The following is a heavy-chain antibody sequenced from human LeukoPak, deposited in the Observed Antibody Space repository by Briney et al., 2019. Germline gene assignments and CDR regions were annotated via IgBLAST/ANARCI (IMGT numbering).Heavy chain of an antibody. CDR1: GGSISSGGYY. CDR2: IYYSGST. D-gene: IGHD4-17*01. J-gene: IGHJ4*02. V-gene: IGHV4-31*03. Sequence: SETLSLTCTVSGGSISSGGYYWSWIRQHPGKGLEWIGYIYYSGSTYHNPSLKSRVTISVDTSKNQFSLKLSSVTAADTAVYYCARAIYGDSVDYWGQGTLVTVSS. CDR3: ARAIYGDSVDY.